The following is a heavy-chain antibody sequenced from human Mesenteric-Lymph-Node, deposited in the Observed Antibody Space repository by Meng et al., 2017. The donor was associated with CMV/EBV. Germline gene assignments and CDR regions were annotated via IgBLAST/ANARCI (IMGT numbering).Heavy chain of an antibody. CDR3: AREGVQVDDSSGYYYHFDY. D-gene: IGHD3-22*01. J-gene: IGHJ4*02. V-gene: IGHV3-33*01. CDR1: GFTFSTFG. Sequence: GESLKISCAASGFTFSTFGMHWVRQAPGKGLEWVAVIWFDGSNRNYPDSVKGRFTISRDNSKNTLYLQMNSLRAEDTAVYYCAREGVQVDDSSGYYYHFDYWGQGTLVTVSS. CDR2: IWFDGSNR.